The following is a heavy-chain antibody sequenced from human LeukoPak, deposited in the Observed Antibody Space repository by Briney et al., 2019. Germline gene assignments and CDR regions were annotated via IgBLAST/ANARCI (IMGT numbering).Heavy chain of an antibody. J-gene: IGHJ4*02. CDR1: GGSISSYY. CDR3: ARVGVRPTVVTH. CDR2: IYYSGST. D-gene: IGHD4-23*01. V-gene: IGHV4-59*01. Sequence: PSETLSLTCTVSGGSISSYYWSWIRQPPGKGLEWIGYIYYSGSTNYNPSLKSRVTISVDTSKNQFSLKLSSVTAADTAVYYCARVGVRPTVVTHWGQGTLVTVFS.